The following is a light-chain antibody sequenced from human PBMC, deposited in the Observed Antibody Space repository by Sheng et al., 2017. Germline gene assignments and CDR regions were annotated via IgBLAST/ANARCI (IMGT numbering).Light chain of an antibody. CDR1: QSISSY. V-gene: IGKV1-39*02. J-gene: IGKJ2*01. CDR3: QSHYNSPSYP. Sequence: DIQMTQSPSSLSASVGDRVTITCRASQSISSYLNWYQQKPGKAPKLLIYAASSLQSGVPSRFSGSGSGTDFTLTIISLQAEDVAIYYCQSHYNSPSYPFGQGTKLEI. CDR2: AAS.